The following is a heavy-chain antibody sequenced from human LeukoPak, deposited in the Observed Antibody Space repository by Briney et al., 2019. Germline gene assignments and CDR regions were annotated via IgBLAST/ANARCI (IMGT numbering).Heavy chain of an antibody. V-gene: IGHV4-59*02. CDR3: AREKSSGWYGGVFDY. CDR1: AFTVCCYY. Sequence: SETLSLTCTVSAFTVCCYYWSWLGQPPGKERKGFGYTFYSGRTYSKPSLNSRVTITVDTSQSEFSLSLSSVTAADTAVYYCAREKSSGWYGGVFDYWGQGTLVTVSS. J-gene: IGHJ4*02. D-gene: IGHD6-19*01. CDR2: TFYSGRT.